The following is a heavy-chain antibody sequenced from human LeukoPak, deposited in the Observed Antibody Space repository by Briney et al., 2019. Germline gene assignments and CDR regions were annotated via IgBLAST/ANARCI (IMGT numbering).Heavy chain of an antibody. J-gene: IGHJ5*02. V-gene: IGHV4-34*01. D-gene: IGHD3-3*01. CDR3: ARARYYDFWSGYYLRNWFDP. CDR2: INHSGST. Sequence: SETLSLTCAVYGGSFSGYYWSWIRQPPGKGLEWIGEINHSGSTNYNPSLKSRVTISVDTSKNQFSLKLSSVTAADTAVYYCARARYYDFWSGYYLRNWFDPWGQGTLVTVSS. CDR1: GGSFSGYY.